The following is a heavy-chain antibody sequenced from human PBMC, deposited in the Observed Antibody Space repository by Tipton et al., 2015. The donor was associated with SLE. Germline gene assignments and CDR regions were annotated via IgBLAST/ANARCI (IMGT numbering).Heavy chain of an antibody. D-gene: IGHD3-16*01. CDR2: IYYSGST. Sequence: LRLSCTVSGGSISSSTYYWGWIRQPPGKGLEWIGNIYYSGSTYFNPSLKSRVTISVDTSKNQFSLKLSSVTAADTAVYYCARSGPSWGYYYYMDVWGKGTTVTVSS. V-gene: IGHV4-39*07. CDR1: GGSISSSTYY. J-gene: IGHJ6*03. CDR3: ARSGPSWGYYYYMDV.